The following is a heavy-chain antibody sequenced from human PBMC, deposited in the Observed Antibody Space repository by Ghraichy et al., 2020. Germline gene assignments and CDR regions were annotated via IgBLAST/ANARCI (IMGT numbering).Heavy chain of an antibody. CDR1: GYTFTSYG. Sequence: ASVKVSCKDSGYTFTSYGLSWVRQAPGQGLAWMGWISAYNGNTNYAQKLQDRVTLTTDTSTSTAYMELRSLRSDDTAVYYCVSERATGYFQYWGQGTLVTVSS. CDR3: VSERATGYFQY. D-gene: IGHD5-12*01. CDR2: ISAYNGNT. J-gene: IGHJ1*01. V-gene: IGHV1-18*01.